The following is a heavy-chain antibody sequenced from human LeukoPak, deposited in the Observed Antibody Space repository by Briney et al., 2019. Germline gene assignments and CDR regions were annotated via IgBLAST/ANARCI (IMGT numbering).Heavy chain of an antibody. V-gene: IGHV4-59*11. CDR3: ARVAGGSPDY. D-gene: IGHD2-15*01. CDR1: GGSISSHY. J-gene: IGHJ4*02. CDR2: IYYSGST. Sequence: SETLSLTCTVSGGSISSHYWSWIRQPPGKGLKWIGYIYYSGSTNYNPSLKSRVTISVDTSKNQFSLKLSSVTAADTAVYYCARVAGGSPDYWGQGTLVTVSS.